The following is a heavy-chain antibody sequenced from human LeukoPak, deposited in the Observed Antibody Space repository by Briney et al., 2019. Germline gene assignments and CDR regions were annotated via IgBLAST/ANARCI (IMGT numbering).Heavy chain of an antibody. Sequence: GGSLRLSCAASGFTFRDYYMSWIRQAPGKGLEWISFISNSGDTIYYADSVKGRFTISRDNAKKSLYLQMNSLRVGDTAGYYCATPLDTVDYYYYMDVWGKGTTVTVSS. CDR3: ATPLDTVDYYYYMDV. J-gene: IGHJ6*03. D-gene: IGHD3/OR15-3a*01. CDR1: GFTFRDYY. V-gene: IGHV3-11*04. CDR2: ISNSGDTI.